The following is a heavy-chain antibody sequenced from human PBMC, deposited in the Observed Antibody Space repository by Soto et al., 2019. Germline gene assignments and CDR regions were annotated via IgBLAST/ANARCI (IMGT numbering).Heavy chain of an antibody. D-gene: IGHD6-13*01. CDR2: ISGSGGST. V-gene: IGHV3-23*01. J-gene: IGHJ4*02. CDR3: ANARDHYPLPFPTAGTAVY. CDR1: GFTFSSYA. Sequence: GGSLRLSCAASGFTFSSYAMSWVRQAPGKGLEWVSAISGSGGSTYYADSVKGRFTISRDNSKNTLYLQMNSLRAEDTAVYYCANARDHYPLPFPTAGTAVYWGQGTLVTVSS.